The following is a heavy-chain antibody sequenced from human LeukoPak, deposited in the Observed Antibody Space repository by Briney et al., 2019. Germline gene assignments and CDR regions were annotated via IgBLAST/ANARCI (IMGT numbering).Heavy chain of an antibody. Sequence: PGGSLRLSCAASGFTFNSYWMYWVRQAPGKGLEWVSAISGSGGSTYYADSVKGRFTISRDNSKNTLYLQMNSLRAEDTAVYYCARICSGGSCYGAFDIWGQGAMVTVSS. V-gene: IGHV3-23*01. D-gene: IGHD2-15*01. CDR3: ARICSGGSCYGAFDI. CDR1: GFTFNSYW. CDR2: ISGSGGST. J-gene: IGHJ3*02.